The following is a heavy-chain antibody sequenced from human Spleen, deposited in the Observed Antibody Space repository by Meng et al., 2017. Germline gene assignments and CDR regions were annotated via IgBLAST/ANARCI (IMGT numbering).Heavy chain of an antibody. J-gene: IGHJ4*02. Sequence: GESLKISCAASGFTFSSYWMSWVRQAPGKGLEWVANIKQDGSEKYYVDSVKGRFTISRDNAKNSLYLQMNSLRAEDTAVYYWARGGSWDNWGLWGQGTLVTVS. D-gene: IGHD6-13*01. V-gene: IGHV3-7*01. CDR1: GFTFSSYW. CDR2: IKQDGSEK. CDR3: ARGGSWDNWGL.